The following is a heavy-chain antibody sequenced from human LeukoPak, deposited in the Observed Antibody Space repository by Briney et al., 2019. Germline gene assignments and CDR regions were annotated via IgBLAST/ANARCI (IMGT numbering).Heavy chain of an antibody. CDR2: INPNSGGT. D-gene: IGHD3-3*01. CDR1: GYTFTGYY. J-gene: IGHJ4*02. Sequence: VASVKVSCKASGYTFTGYYMHWVRQAPGQGLEWMGWINPNSGGTNYAQKFQGRVTMTRDTSISTAYMELSSLRSDDTAVYYCAAPILHHTYFFDYWGQGTQVTVSS. V-gene: IGHV1-2*02. CDR3: AAPILHHTYFFDY.